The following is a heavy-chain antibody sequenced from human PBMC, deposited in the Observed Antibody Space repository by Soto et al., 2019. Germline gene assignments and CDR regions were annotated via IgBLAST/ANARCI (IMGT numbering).Heavy chain of an antibody. CDR3: TKGLCTGGSCFSGDS. J-gene: IGHJ5*01. CDR1: GFTFSDHY. CDR2: IRNQAYTYTT. Sequence: EVQLVESGGGLVQPGGSLRLSCVASGFTFSDHYMDWVRQAPGKGLEWVGRIRNQAYTYTTEHAASVKGRFTMSRDDLKNSVFLEMNSLKSEDTAVYFCTKGLCTGGSCFSGDSWGQGTLVTVSS. D-gene: IGHD2-15*01. V-gene: IGHV3-72*01.